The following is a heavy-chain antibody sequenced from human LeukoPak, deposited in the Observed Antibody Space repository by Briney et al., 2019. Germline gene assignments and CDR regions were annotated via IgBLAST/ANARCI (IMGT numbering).Heavy chain of an antibody. CDR1: GDSVCSKRFS. V-gene: IGHV6-1*01. Sequence: SQTLSLSCAISGDSVCSKRFSWNCVRQSQWRGLGSRVRTYYMSKWFNDYALSVNSRITLNPDTFKNQFAPQSTSETPEDAAVYYCARWHWNHDNYFDSWGQGTQVTVSS. CDR3: ARWHWNHDNYFDS. D-gene: IGHD1-1*01. J-gene: IGHJ5*01. CDR2: TYYMSKWFN.